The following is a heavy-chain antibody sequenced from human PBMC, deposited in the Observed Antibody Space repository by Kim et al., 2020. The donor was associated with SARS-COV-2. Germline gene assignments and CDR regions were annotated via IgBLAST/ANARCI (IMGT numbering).Heavy chain of an antibody. Sequence: GGSLRLSCAASGFIFSNYWMHWVRQAPGKGLMWVSRIDTDGSGTSYADSVKGRFTISRDNAKNTVYLQMNSLRAEDTAVYYCTTVLEKWVQGTLVTVSS. J-gene: IGHJ4*02. V-gene: IGHV3-74*01. CDR2: IDTDGSGT. D-gene: IGHD3-3*01. CDR3: TTVLEK. CDR1: GFIFSNYW.